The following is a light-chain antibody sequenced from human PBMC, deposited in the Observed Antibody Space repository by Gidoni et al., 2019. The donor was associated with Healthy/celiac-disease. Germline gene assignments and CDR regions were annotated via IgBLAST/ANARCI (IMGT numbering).Light chain of an antibody. CDR2: KAS. V-gene: IGKV1-5*03. J-gene: IGKJ4*01. CDR3: QQYNSYSVT. CDR1: QSISSW. Sequence: IQMTQSPSTLSASVGDRVTLTCRASQSISSWLAWYQQKPGKAPKLLIYKASSLESGVPSRFSGSGSGTEFTLTISSLQPDDFATYYCQQYNSYSVTFXGXTKVEIK.